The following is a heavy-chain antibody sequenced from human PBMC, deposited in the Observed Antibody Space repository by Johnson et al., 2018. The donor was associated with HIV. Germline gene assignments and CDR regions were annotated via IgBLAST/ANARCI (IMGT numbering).Heavy chain of an antibody. D-gene: IGHD2-15*01. CDR2: ISYDGSNK. J-gene: IGHJ3*02. CDR1: GFTFSSYA. CDR3: AMGYCSGGSCYSEYAFDI. Sequence: QEQLVESGGGVVQPGRSLRLSCAASGFTFSSYAMHWVRQAPGKGLAWVAVISYDGSNKYYADSVKGRFTISRDNSKNTLYLQMNSLRAEDTAVYYCAMGYCSGGSCYSEYAFDIWGQGTMVTVSS. V-gene: IGHV3-30-3*01.